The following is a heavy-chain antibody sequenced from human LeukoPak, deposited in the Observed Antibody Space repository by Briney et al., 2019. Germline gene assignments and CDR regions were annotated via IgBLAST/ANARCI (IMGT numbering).Heavy chain of an antibody. V-gene: IGHV4-4*07. CDR2: IYTSGST. J-gene: IGHJ4*02. CDR1: GGSISSYY. Sequence: SETLSLACTVSGGSISSYYWSWIRQPAGKGLEWIGRIYTSGSTNYNPSLKSRVTMSVDTSKNQSSLKLSSVTAAGTAVYYCARDRMVSTGGIAARRDYHFDYWGQGTLVTVSS. CDR3: ARDRMVSTGGIAARRDYHFDY. D-gene: IGHD6-6*01.